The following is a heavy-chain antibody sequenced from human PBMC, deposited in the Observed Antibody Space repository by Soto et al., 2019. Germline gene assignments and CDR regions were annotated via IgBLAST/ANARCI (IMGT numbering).Heavy chain of an antibody. Sequence: KSGGSLRLSCAASGFIFNSAWMFWVRQGPGKGLEWVGRVKAKTDGGTTDYAATVKGRFTISRDDSKNTVYLQMNSLRAEDTAVYYCARDPRPGYCSSTSCYKNYYYGMDVWGQGTTVTVSS. V-gene: IGHV3-15*01. J-gene: IGHJ6*02. CDR3: ARDPRPGYCSSTSCYKNYYYGMDV. CDR1: GFIFNSAW. CDR2: VKAKTDGGTT. D-gene: IGHD2-2*02.